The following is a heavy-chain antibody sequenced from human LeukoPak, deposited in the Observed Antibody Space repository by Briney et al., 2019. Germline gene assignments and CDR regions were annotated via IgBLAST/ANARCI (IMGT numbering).Heavy chain of an antibody. CDR1: GYTFTSYG. J-gene: IGHJ4*02. Sequence: ASVKVSCKASGYTFTSYGISRVRQAPGQGLEWMGWISAYNGNTNYAQKLQGRVTMTTDTSTSTAYMELRSLRSDDTAVYYCARSKKDYGASDYWGQGTLVTVSS. CDR2: ISAYNGNT. CDR3: ARSKKDYGASDY. D-gene: IGHD4-17*01. V-gene: IGHV1-18*01.